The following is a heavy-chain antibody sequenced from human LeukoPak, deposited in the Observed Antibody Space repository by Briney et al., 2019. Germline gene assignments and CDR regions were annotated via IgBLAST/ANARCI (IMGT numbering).Heavy chain of an antibody. Sequence: GESLKISCQGSGYTFTSYWIGWVRQMPGKGLESMAIIHPDDSDTRYSPSFQGQVTISADKSIGTAYLQWSSLKASDTAMYYCARGYCSTTRCYYLDLWGQGTLVTVSS. J-gene: IGHJ4*02. D-gene: IGHD2-2*01. CDR1: GYTFTSYW. V-gene: IGHV5-51*01. CDR3: ARGYCSTTRCYYLDL. CDR2: IHPDDSDT.